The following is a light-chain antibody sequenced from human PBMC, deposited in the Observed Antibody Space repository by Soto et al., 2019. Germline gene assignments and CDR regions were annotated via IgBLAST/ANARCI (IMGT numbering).Light chain of an antibody. V-gene: IGLV2-8*01. CDR1: SSDVGGYNY. CDR3: SSYRGGNTFA. CDR2: EVT. J-gene: IGLJ2*01. Sequence: QSALTQPPSASGSPGQSVTISCTGTSSDVGGYNYVSWYQQHPGKAPKLMIYEVTKRPSGVPDRFSGSKSGNTASLTVSGLQAEDEADYYCSSYRGGNTFAFGGGTKLTVL.